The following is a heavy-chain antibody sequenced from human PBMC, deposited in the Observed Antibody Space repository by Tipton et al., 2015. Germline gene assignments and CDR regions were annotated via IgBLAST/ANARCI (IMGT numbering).Heavy chain of an antibody. V-gene: IGHV4-59*02. D-gene: IGHD3-10*01. Sequence: TLSLTCTVSGVSVNSYYWGWIRQPPGKGLEYIGYIHYSGNSNYNPSLKSRISMSVDTSKNQIPLKITSVTAADTAFYYCARHKDSGTYPMDCWGQGTLVTVSS. CDR2: IHYSGNS. CDR1: GVSVNSYY. J-gene: IGHJ4*02. CDR3: ARHKDSGTYPMDC.